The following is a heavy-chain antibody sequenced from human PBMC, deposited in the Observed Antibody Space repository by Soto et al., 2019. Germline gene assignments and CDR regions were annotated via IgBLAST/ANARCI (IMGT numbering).Heavy chain of an antibody. Sequence: EGQLVEAGGGLVQPGGSLRLSCAASGFTFSDHYMDWVRQAPGKGLEWVGRSKNKADSYTTEYAASVKGRFTISRDGSKNSLFLQMNSLKTEDTAVYYCTVWGSGNDFGAAWGQGILVTVSS. V-gene: IGHV3-72*01. CDR1: GFTFSDHY. CDR2: SKNKADSYTT. D-gene: IGHD3-10*01. CDR3: TVWGSGNDFGAA. J-gene: IGHJ4*02.